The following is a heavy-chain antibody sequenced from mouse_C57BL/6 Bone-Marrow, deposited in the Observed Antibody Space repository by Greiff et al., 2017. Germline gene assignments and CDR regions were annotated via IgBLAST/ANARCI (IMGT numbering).Heavy chain of an antibody. V-gene: IGHV1-81*01. CDR2: IYPRSGNT. J-gene: IGHJ4*01. CDR1: GYTFTSYG. CDR3: ARWITTVGATQYYYAMDY. D-gene: IGHD1-1*01. Sequence: VKLQESGAELARPGASVKLSCKASGYTFTSYGISWVKQRTGQGLEWIGEIYPRSGNTYYNEKCKGKATLTADKSSSTAYMELRSLTAEDSAVYFCARWITTVGATQYYYAMDYGGQGTSVTVSS.